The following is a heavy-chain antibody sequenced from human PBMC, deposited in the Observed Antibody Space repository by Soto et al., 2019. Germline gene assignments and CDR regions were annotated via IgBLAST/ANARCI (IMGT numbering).Heavy chain of an antibody. CDR3: AGVDLALSENFDL. Sequence: PSETLSLTCVVSGESVSSHTYYWSWIRQPPGKGLEWIGYIYSRGSISYSASLKSRVTISLDTSKNQFFLMLKSVTAADAATYFCAGVDLALSENFDLWGRGTLVTVSS. CDR2: IYSRGSI. J-gene: IGHJ2*01. CDR1: GESVSSHTYY. V-gene: IGHV4-61*01.